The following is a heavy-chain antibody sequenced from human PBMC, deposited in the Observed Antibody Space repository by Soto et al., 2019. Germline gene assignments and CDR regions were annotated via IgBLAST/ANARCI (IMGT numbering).Heavy chain of an antibody. Sequence: GGSLRLSCAASGFTFSSYAMSWVRQAPGKGLEWVSAISGSGGSTYYADSVKGRFTISRDNSKNTLYLQMNSLRAEDTAVYYCAKDNTRPMITFGGVIDDWGQGTLVTVSS. CDR1: GFTFSSYA. V-gene: IGHV3-23*01. CDR2: ISGSGGST. J-gene: IGHJ4*02. CDR3: AKDNTRPMITFGGVIDD. D-gene: IGHD3-16*02.